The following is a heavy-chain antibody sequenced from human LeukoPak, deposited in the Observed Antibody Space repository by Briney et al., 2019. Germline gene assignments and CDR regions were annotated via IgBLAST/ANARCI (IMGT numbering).Heavy chain of an antibody. V-gene: IGHV4-30-4*07. CDR2: IYYSGST. J-gene: IGHJ6*03. CDR1: GGSISSGGYS. D-gene: IGHD3-10*01. CDR3: ARVLYYYGSGSYYPPYYYYYYMDV. Sequence: SQTLSLTCAVSGGSISSGGYSWSWIRQPPGKGLEWIGYIYYSGSTYYNPSLKSRVTISVDTSKNQFSLKLSSVTAADTAVYYCARVLYYYGSGSYYPPYYYYYYMDVWGKGTTVTVSS.